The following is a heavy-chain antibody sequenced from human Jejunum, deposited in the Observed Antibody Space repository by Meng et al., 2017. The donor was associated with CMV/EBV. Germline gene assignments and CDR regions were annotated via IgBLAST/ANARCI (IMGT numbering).Heavy chain of an antibody. CDR1: SSYA. Sequence: SSYAMSWVRQAPGKGLERVSAISDSGRSTYYADSVKGRFTISRDNSKNTLYLQMNSLRAEDTAVYYCAKAPSPYCSNGVCYRFDSWGQGTLVTVSS. CDR3: AKAPSPYCSNGVCYRFDS. V-gene: IGHV3-23*01. CDR2: ISDSGRST. D-gene: IGHD2-8*01. J-gene: IGHJ4*02.